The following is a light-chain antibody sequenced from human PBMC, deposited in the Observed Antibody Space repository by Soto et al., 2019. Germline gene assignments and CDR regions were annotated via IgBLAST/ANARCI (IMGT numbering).Light chain of an antibody. CDR3: QQYNNWPTWT. V-gene: IGKV3-15*01. J-gene: IGKJ1*01. CDR1: QSVSSN. CDR2: GAS. Sequence: EIVLTQSPATLSLSPCERATLSFSASQSVSSNLAWYQQKPGQAPRLLIYGASTRATGIPARFSGSGSETEFTLTISSLQAEDSAVYFCQQYNNWPTWTFGQGTKVDIK.